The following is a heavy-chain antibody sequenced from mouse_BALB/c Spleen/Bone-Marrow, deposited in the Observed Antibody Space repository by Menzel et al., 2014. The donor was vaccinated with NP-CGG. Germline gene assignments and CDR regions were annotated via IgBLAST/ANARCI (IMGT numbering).Heavy chain of an antibody. Sequence: QVQLQQSGTEVVRPGASVKLSCKASGYSSTTYWMNWVKQRPGQGLEWIGMIHPSDSETRLNQKFKDKATLTVDKSSSTAYMQLNSPISEDSAVYYCAREKVYYGISWFAYWGQGTLVTVSA. D-gene: IGHD2-1*01. CDR2: IHPSDSET. J-gene: IGHJ3*01. CDR1: GYSSTTYW. CDR3: AREKVYYGISWFAY. V-gene: IGHV1-61*01.